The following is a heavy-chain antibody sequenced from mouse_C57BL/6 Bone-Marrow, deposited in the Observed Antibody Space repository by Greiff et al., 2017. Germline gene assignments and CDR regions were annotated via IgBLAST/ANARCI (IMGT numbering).Heavy chain of an antibody. Sequence: QVQLQQPGAELVKPGASVKLSCKASGYTFPSYWMHWVKQRPGQGLEWIGMIHPNSGSTNYNEKFKSKATLTVDKSSSTAYMQLSSLTSEDSAVYYCAIYYGNLAWFAYWGQGTLVTVSA. D-gene: IGHD2-1*01. V-gene: IGHV1-64*01. CDR2: IHPNSGST. J-gene: IGHJ3*01. CDR1: GYTFPSYW. CDR3: AIYYGNLAWFAY.